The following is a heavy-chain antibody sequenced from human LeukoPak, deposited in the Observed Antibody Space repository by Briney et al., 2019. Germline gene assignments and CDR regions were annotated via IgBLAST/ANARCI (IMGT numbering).Heavy chain of an antibody. V-gene: IGHV3-48*01. D-gene: IGHD3-10*01. CDR2: ISRSSSTI. J-gene: IGHJ4*02. Sequence: GGSLRLSCAASGSTFSSYSMNWVRQAPGKGLEWGSYISRSSSTIYYADSVRGRFTISRDNAKNSLYLQMTSMRAEATACYYWARLWDLDYWGQGTLVTVSS. CDR1: GSTFSSYS. CDR3: ARLWDLDY.